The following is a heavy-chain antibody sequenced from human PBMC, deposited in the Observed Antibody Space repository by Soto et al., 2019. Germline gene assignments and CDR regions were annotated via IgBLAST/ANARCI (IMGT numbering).Heavy chain of an antibody. V-gene: IGHV1-18*01. CDR1: GGTFSSYA. CDR3: ARDQYYYDSSGNYRYFDY. D-gene: IGHD3-22*01. CDR2: ISGYNGNT. J-gene: IGHJ4*02. Sequence: ASVKVSCKASGGTFSSYAISWVRQAPGQGLEWMGWISGYNGNTNYAEKLQGRVTMTTDTSTSTAYMELRSLRSDDTAVYYCARDQYYYDSSGNYRYFDYWGQGTLVTVSS.